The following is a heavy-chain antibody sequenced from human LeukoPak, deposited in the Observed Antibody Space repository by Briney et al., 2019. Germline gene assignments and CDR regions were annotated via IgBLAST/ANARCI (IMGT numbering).Heavy chain of an antibody. V-gene: IGHV3-11*01. D-gene: IGHD2-21*02. CDR1: GFTFCDYY. CDR3: ARDPFTKAYCGGDCYSGWYFDL. CDR2: ISSSGSTI. J-gene: IGHJ2*01. Sequence: GGSLRLSCAASGFTFCDYYMSWIRQAPGKGLEWVSYISSSGSTIYYADSVKGRFTISRDNAKNSLYPQMNSLRAEDTAVYYCARDPFTKAYCGGDCYSGWYFDLWGRGTLVTVSS.